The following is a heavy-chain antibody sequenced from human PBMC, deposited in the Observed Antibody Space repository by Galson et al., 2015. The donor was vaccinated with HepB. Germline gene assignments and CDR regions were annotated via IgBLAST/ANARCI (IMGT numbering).Heavy chain of an antibody. J-gene: IGHJ4*02. V-gene: IGHV1-69*13. CDR3: ALYGSGSFRRPFDY. D-gene: IGHD3-16*02. CDR2: IIPIFAAT. CDR1: GGSLSSHA. Sequence: SVKVSCKASGGSLSSHASAWVRQAPGQGLEWMGGIIPIFAATYYAQKFQGRVTISADESTNIAYMELSGLTSEDTAVYYCALYGSGSFRRPFDYWSQGTLVSVSS.